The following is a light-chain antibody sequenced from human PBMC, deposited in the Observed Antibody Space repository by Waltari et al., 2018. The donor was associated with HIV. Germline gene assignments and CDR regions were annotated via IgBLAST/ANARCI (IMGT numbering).Light chain of an antibody. CDR3: QVWDRSYKEAV. Sequence: SYVLTQAPSVSVAPGQTATISCGHFGKYSLQWYRQKPGRAPDLVGCDDTDRFSGTPARRAGANSGNRATLTISSVEAGDEAVYYCQVWDRSYKEAVFGGGT. V-gene: IGLV3-21*02. CDR1: HFGKYS. J-gene: IGLJ2*01. CDR2: DDT.